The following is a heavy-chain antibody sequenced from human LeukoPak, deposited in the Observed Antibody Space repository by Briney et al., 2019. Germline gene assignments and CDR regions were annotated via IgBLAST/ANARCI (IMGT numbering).Heavy chain of an antibody. CDR1: GFTFSGYG. CDR2: ISSSSSTI. J-gene: IGHJ4*02. D-gene: IGHD1-26*01. V-gene: IGHV3-48*02. CDR3: ARGPYSGSYHYYDY. Sequence: GGSLRLSCAASGFTFSGYGMNWVRQAPGKGPEWVSYISSSSSTIYYADSVKGRFTVSRDNAKNSLYLQMNSLRDGDTAVYYCARGPYSGSYHYYDYWGQGTLVTVSS.